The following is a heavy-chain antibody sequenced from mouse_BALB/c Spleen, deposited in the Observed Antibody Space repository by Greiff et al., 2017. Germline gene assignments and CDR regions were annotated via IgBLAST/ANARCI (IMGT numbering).Heavy chain of an antibody. Sequence: EVQVVESGGGLVQPKGSLKLSCAASGFTFNTYAMNWVRQAPGKGLEWVARIRSKSNNYATYYADSVKDRFTISRDDSQSMLYLQMNNLKTEDTAMYYCVRPYYYGSGVYAMDYWGQGTSVTVSS. CDR3: VRPYYYGSGVYAMDY. CDR2: IRSKSNNYAT. D-gene: IGHD1-1*01. J-gene: IGHJ4*01. V-gene: IGHV10-1*02. CDR1: GFTFNTYA.